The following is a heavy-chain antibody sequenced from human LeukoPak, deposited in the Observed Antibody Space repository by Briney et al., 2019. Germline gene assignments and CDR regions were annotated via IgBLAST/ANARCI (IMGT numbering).Heavy chain of an antibody. J-gene: IGHJ4*02. Sequence: SVKVSCKASGFTFTSSAVQWVRQASGQRLEWIGWIVVGSGNTNYAQKFQERVTITRDMSTSTAYMELSSLRSEDTAVYYCAAAGSGYGLFDYWGQGTLVTVSS. CDR3: AAAGSGYGLFDY. CDR1: GFTFTSSA. CDR2: IVVGSGNT. D-gene: IGHD5-18*01. V-gene: IGHV1-58*01.